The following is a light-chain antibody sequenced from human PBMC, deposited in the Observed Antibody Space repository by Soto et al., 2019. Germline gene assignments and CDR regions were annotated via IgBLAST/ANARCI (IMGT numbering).Light chain of an antibody. V-gene: IGKV1-5*01. CDR1: QTVSRA. Sequence: DIQMTQSTSSLSASVGDRVTITCRASQTVSRALNWYQQKPGKAPKVLIYDASNLESGVPSRFSGSGSGTEFTLTISRLQPDDFATYYCQQYSSYWTFGQGTKVEI. CDR3: QQYSSYWT. J-gene: IGKJ1*01. CDR2: DAS.